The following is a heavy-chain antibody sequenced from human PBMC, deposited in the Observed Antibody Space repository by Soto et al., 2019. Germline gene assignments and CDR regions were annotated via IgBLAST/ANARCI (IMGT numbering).Heavy chain of an antibody. D-gene: IGHD3-9*01. CDR3: ARGGSNDWQVAFDI. Sequence: SETLSLTCVVSGGSFSTYCYSWIRQSPGKGLEWIGEINHTGNNNYSPSLKSRVTMSLDTSKNQFSLKLTSVTAADTAVYYCARGGSNDWQVAFDIWGQGTMVTVSS. CDR2: INHTGNN. CDR1: GGSFSTYC. V-gene: IGHV4-34*01. J-gene: IGHJ3*02.